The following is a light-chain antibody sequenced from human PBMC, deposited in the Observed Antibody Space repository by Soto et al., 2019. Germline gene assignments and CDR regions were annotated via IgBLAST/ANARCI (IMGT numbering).Light chain of an antibody. J-gene: IGKJ2*01. V-gene: IGKV1-5*03. CDR2: KAS. CDR3: QHYNSYSLST. Sequence: DIQMTQSPSTLSASVGDRVTITCRASHSTSSWLAWYQHKPGKAPNLLIYKASNLERGVPPRFSGSHSGREFALTTSSLQPDEFATYDCQHYNSYSLSTFGQGPKLEIK. CDR1: HSTSSW.